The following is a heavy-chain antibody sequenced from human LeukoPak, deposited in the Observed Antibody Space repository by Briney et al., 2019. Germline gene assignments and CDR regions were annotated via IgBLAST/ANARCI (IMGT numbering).Heavy chain of an antibody. Sequence: GGSLRLSCAASGFTFNNYAMICVRQAPGKGLEWVLSISGGGETTYYADSAKGQFTISKNNSQNTLYLQMNSLRAEDTAVYYCARDYADYVGYFFFDYWGQGTLVTVSS. CDR1: GFTFNNYA. V-gene: IGHV3-23*01. CDR2: ISGGGETT. J-gene: IGHJ4*02. CDR3: ARDYADYVGYFFFDY. D-gene: IGHD4-17*01.